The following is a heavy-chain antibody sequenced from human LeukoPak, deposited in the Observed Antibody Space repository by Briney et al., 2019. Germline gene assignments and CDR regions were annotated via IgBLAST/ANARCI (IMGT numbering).Heavy chain of an antibody. V-gene: IGHV4-4*07. CDR2: IYTSGST. CDR1: GGSISSYY. CDR3: ARTLRYCSSTSCYYYYYMDV. Sequence: SETLSLTCTVSGGSISSYYWSWIRQPAGKGLEWIGRIYTSGSTNYNPSLKSRVTMSVDTSKNQFSLKLSSVTAADTAVYYCARTLRYCSSTSCYYYYYMDVWGKGTTVTVSS. D-gene: IGHD2-2*01. J-gene: IGHJ6*03.